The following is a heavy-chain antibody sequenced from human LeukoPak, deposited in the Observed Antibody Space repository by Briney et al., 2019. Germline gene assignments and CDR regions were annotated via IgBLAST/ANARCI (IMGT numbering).Heavy chain of an antibody. D-gene: IGHD1-14*01. J-gene: IGHJ5*02. Sequence: GESLKNSCKGSGSSFSTYWIGWVRQMPGKGLEWMGIIYPGDSETQYSPSFQGQVTISVDKSISTAYLQWSSLKPSDTAMYYCAWRKYFSTWFEPWGQGTLVTVSS. CDR2: IYPGDSET. CDR3: AWRKYFSTWFEP. CDR1: GSSFSTYW. V-gene: IGHV5-51*01.